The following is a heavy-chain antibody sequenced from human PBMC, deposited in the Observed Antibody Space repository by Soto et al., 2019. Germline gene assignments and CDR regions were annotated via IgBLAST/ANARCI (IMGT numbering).Heavy chain of an antibody. Sequence: ASVKVSCKASGYTFTGYYMHWVRQAPGQGLEWMGWINPNSGGTNYAQKFQCRVTMTRDTSISTAYMELSRLRSDDTAVYYCARAAGGYSGYDSSHYYYYGMDVWGQGTTVTVS. CDR1: GYTFTGYY. J-gene: IGHJ6*02. CDR3: ARAAGGYSGYDSSHYYYYGMDV. V-gene: IGHV1-2*02. CDR2: INPNSGGT. D-gene: IGHD5-12*01.